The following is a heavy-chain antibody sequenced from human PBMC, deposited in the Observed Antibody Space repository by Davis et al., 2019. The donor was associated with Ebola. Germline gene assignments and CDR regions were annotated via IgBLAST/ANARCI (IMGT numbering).Heavy chain of an antibody. Sequence: GSLRLSCAASGFTFSNAWMSWVRQAPGKGLEWVANIKEDGSEKYYVDSVRGRFTISRDNAKNSLFLQVNSLRAEDTALYYCARAGNYASPHHFDYWGQGSLVTVSS. CDR3: ARAGNYASPHHFDY. J-gene: IGHJ4*02. CDR1: GFTFSNAW. CDR2: IKEDGSEK. D-gene: IGHD1-7*01. V-gene: IGHV3-7*01.